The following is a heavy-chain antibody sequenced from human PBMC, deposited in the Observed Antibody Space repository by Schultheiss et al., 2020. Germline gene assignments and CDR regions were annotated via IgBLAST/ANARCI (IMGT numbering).Heavy chain of an antibody. J-gene: IGHJ4*01. CDR2: IYYSGST. D-gene: IGHD6-6*01. CDR3: ARDAAVRPRVLDY. CDR1: GGSISSGGYY. Sequence: SETLSLTCTVSGGSISSGGYYWSWIRQHPGKGLEWIGYIYYSGSTYYNPSLKSRVTISVDTSKNQFSLNLSSVTAADTAVYFCARDAAVRPRVLDYWGHGILVTGYS. V-gene: IGHV4-31*03.